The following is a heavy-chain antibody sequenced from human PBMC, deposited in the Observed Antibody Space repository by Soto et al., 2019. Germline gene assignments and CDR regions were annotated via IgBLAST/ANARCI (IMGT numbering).Heavy chain of an antibody. Sequence: PSDTLSLTCTVSGGSISSGDYYWSWIRQPPGKGLEWIGYIYYSGSTNYNPSLKSRFTISVDTSKNQFSLTLSSVTAADTAVYQCSGDGRGKWSGENACDFWGQGTMVT. J-gene: IGHJ3*01. V-gene: IGHV4-30-4*02. CDR1: GGSISSGDYY. CDR3: SGDGRGKWSGENACDF. D-gene: IGHD3-10*01. CDR2: IYYSGST.